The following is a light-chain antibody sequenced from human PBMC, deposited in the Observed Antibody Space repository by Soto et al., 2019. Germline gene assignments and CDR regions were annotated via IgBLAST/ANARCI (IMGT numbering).Light chain of an antibody. CDR1: SSDVGSYNL. CDR3: CSYASNNTLI. CDR2: EVS. Sequence: QSALTQPASVSGSPGQSITISCTGTSSDVGSYNLVSWYQQHPGKAPKLMIYEVSKRPSGLSNRFSGSKSGKTASLTISGLQAEDEADYYCCSYASNNTLIFGGGTKLTVL. J-gene: IGLJ2*01. V-gene: IGLV2-23*02.